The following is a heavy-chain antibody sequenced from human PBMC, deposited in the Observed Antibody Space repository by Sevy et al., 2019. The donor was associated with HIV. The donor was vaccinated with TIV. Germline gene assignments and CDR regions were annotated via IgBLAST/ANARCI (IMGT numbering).Heavy chain of an antibody. D-gene: IGHD3-22*01. CDR1: GFTFSSYE. Sequence: GESLKISCAASGFTFSSYEMNWVRQAPGKGLEWVSYISSSGSTIYYADSVKGRFTISRDNAKNSLYLQMNSLRVEDTAVYYCARDGVEYYDSSGYYSGAGYFDLWGRGTLVTVSS. V-gene: IGHV3-48*03. J-gene: IGHJ2*01. CDR2: ISSSGSTI. CDR3: ARDGVEYYDSSGYYSGAGYFDL.